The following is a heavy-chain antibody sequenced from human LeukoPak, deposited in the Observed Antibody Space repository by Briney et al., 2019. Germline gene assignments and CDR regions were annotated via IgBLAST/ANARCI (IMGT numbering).Heavy chain of an antibody. J-gene: IGHJ6*02. CDR2: IKQDGSEK. CDR1: GFTFSSYW. V-gene: IGHV3-7*01. CDR3: AKYCGGDCYGMDV. D-gene: IGHD2-21*01. Sequence: GGSLRLSCTASGFTFSSYWMSWVRQAPGKGLEWVANIKQDGSEKDYVDSVKGRFTISRDNAKNSVYLQMNSLRAEDTAVYYCAKYCGGDCYGMDVWGQGTAVTVSS.